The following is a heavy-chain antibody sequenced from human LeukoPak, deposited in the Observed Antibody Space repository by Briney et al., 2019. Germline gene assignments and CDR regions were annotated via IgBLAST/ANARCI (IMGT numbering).Heavy chain of an antibody. D-gene: IGHD4-17*01. CDR3: ARAPPHYGDSVHYYYYYMDV. J-gene: IGHJ6*03. CDR2: ISAYNGNT. Sequence: GASVKVSCKASGYTFTSYGISWVRQAPGQGLEWMGWISAYNGNTNYAQKLQGRVTMTTDTSTSTAYMELRSLRSDDTAVYYCARAPPHYGDSVHYYYYYMDVGGKGTTVTVSS. V-gene: IGHV1-18*01. CDR1: GYTFTSYG.